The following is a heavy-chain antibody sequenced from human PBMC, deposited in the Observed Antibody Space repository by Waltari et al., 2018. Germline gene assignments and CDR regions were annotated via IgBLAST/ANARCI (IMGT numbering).Heavy chain of an antibody. J-gene: IGHJ6*02. CDR2: IINSDDTT. CDR1: GFTFSDYA. Sequence: EMHLLESGGSLAQPGESLRLSCAASGFTFSDYAMAWVRQAPGKGLEWVSNIINSDDTTYYAESVKGRFTISRDNSKSTLFLQMNSLRADDTAIYYCAKELERKPYYYYGWDVWGQGTTVTVSS. D-gene: IGHD1-1*01. CDR3: AKELERKPYYYYGWDV. V-gene: IGHV3-23*01.